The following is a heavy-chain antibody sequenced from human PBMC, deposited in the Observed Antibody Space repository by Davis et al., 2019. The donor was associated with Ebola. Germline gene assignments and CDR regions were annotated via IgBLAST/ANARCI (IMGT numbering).Heavy chain of an antibody. CDR1: GYTFTGYY. CDR3: GRGGAAGLDS. D-gene: IGHD1-26*01. CDR2: INPNSGGT. J-gene: IGHJ4*02. V-gene: IGHV1-2*04. Sequence: AASVTVSCQASGYTFTGYYMHRVRHAPGQGLEWMGCINPNSGGTNYAEKFQDWVTVTRDTAISTAYMELSRLKSNTAAEFCGGRGGAAGLDSWGQGTLVTVSS.